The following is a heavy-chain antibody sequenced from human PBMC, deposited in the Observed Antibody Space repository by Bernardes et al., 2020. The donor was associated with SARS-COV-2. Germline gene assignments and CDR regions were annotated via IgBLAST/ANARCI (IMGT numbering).Heavy chain of an antibody. Sequence: SETLSLTCAVSDDAISSDSFYWSWIPQPNGKGLEWVGRISASGSTNYNPSLKSRVTMSVDTSKNQFSLKLTSVTAADTAVYYCARDGRILVPGTDYFDFWGKGILVPV. D-gene: IGHD6-19*01. CDR2: ISASGST. J-gene: IGHJ4*02. CDR3: ARDGRILVPGTDYFDF. V-gene: IGHV4-61*02. CDR1: DDAISSDSFY.